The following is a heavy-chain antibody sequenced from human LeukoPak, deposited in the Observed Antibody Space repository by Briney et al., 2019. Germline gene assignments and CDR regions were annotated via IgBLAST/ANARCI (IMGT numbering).Heavy chain of an antibody. CDR2: IWYDGSNK. CDR1: GFTFSSYG. J-gene: IGHJ6*02. V-gene: IGHV3-33*01. Sequence: PGRSLRLSCAASGFTFSSYGMHWVRQAPGKGLEWVAVIWYDGSNKYYADSVKGRFTISRDNAKNSLYLQMNSLRAEDTAVYYCARGGSGSWYSYYYYGMDVWGQGTTVTVSS. CDR3: ARGGSGSWYSYYYYGMDV. D-gene: IGHD6-13*01.